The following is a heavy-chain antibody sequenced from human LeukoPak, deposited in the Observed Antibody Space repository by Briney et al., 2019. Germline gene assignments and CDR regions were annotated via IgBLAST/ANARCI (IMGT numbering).Heavy chain of an antibody. CDR2: INPSSGGT. CDR1: GYTFTGYY. CDR3: ARGPSGSGY. J-gene: IGHJ4*02. Sequence: ASVKVSCKASGYTFTGYYIHWVRQAPGQGLEWMGRINPSSGGTNYAQKFQGRVTMTRDTSINTAYMDLSSLRSDDTAVYYCARGPSGSGYWGQGTLVTVSS. V-gene: IGHV1-2*06. D-gene: IGHD3-10*01.